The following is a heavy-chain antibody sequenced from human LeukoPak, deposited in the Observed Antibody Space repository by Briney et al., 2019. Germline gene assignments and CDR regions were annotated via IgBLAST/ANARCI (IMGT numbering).Heavy chain of an antibody. J-gene: IGHJ5*02. V-gene: IGHV4-59*08. CDR1: GGSISSYY. CDR3: ARTMVRGVIGVDNWFDP. Sequence: NPSETLSLTCTVAGGSISSYYWSWIRQPPGKGLEWIGYIYYSGSTNYNPSLKSRVTISVDTSKNQFSLRLSSVTAADTAVYYCARTMVRGVIGVDNWFDPWGQGTLVTVSS. CDR2: IYYSGST. D-gene: IGHD3-10*01.